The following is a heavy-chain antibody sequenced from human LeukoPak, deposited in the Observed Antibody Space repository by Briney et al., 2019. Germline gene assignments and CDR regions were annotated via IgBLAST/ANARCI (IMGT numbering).Heavy chain of an antibody. CDR2: MYYSGST. D-gene: IGHD6-13*01. Sequence: PSETLSLTCTVSGGSMNDYYWTWIRQPPGRGLEWIGYMYYSGSTKYNPSLKSRLTISVDTSKNQFSLKLSSVTAADTAVYYCARGSSSSWYGNYYFDYWGQGTLVTVSS. J-gene: IGHJ4*02. CDR1: GGSMNDYY. CDR3: ARGSSSSWYGNYYFDY. V-gene: IGHV4-59*01.